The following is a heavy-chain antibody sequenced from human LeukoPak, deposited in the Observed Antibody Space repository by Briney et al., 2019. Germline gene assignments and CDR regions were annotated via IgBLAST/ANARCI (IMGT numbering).Heavy chain of an antibody. CDR2: IYYSGST. D-gene: IGHD3-22*01. J-gene: IGHJ4*02. CDR1: GGSISSGDYY. V-gene: IGHV4-30-4*01. Sequence: SQTLSLTCTVSGGSISSGDYYWSWIRQPPGKGLEWIGYIYYSGSTYYNPSLKSRVTISVDTSKNQFSLKLSSVTAADTAVYYCARVGYDSSGYLTIDYWGQGTLVTVSS. CDR3: ARVGYDSSGYLTIDY.